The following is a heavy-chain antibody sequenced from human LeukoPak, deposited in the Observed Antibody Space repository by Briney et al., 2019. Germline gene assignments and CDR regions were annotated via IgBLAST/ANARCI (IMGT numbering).Heavy chain of an antibody. CDR1: GGSISSSSYY. J-gene: IGHJ4*02. V-gene: IGHV4-39*01. D-gene: IGHD6-6*01. CDR2: IYYSGST. CDR3: ARHDEYSSSARDYFDY. Sequence: SETLSLTCTVSGGSISSSSYYWGWIRQPPGKGLEWIGSIYYSGSTYYNPSLKSRVTISVDTSKNQFSLKLSSVTAADTAVYYCARHDEYSSSARDYFDYWGQGTLVTVSS.